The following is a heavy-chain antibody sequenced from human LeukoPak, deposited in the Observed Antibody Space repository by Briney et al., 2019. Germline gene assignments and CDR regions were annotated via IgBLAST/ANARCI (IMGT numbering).Heavy chain of an antibody. D-gene: IGHD1-26*01. CDR1: GFTFSSYS. J-gene: IGHJ3*02. Sequence: GGSLRLSCAASGFTFSSYSMNWVRQAPGKGLEWVSSISRNSRYIYYADSMRGRFTISRDNAKNSLYLQMNSLRAENTALYYCARGLGWSPIVDAFDIWGQGTMVTVSS. V-gene: IGHV3-21*04. CDR3: ARGLGWSPIVDAFDI. CDR2: ISRNSRYI.